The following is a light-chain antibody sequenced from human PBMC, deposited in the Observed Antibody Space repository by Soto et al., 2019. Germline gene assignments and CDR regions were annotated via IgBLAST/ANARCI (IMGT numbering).Light chain of an antibody. J-gene: IGKJ5*01. V-gene: IGKV3-15*01. Sequence: EIVMTQSPATLSVSPGERATLSCRAAQDVTTNFAWYQLRRGQPPRLLIYDISTRATGVPARFSGSGSGTEGTITISGLQYEDGSLYFCQQYNNWPFSFGPGTRLEIK. CDR1: QDVTTN. CDR2: DIS. CDR3: QQYNNWPFS.